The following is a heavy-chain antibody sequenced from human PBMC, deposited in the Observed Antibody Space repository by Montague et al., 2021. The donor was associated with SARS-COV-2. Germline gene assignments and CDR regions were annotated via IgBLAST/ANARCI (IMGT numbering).Heavy chain of an antibody. Sequence: SLRLSCAASGFTVSSYEMNWVRQAPGKGLEWVSYISSSGRTLYYXYSXKGRFTISRDNAKNSLYLQMNSLRAEDTAVYYCARGGTYYDFWSGYQNYYYGMDVWGQGTTVTVSS. CDR3: ARGGTYYDFWSGYQNYYYGMDV. CDR1: GFTVSSYE. J-gene: IGHJ6*02. D-gene: IGHD3-3*01. CDR2: ISSSGRTL. V-gene: IGHV3-48*03.